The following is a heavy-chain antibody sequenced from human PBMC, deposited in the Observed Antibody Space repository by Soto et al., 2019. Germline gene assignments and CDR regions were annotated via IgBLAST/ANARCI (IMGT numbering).Heavy chain of an antibody. D-gene: IGHD3-22*01. J-gene: IGHJ6*02. CDR1: GFSLSTSGVG. V-gene: IGHV2-5*02. CDR2: IYWDDDK. CDR3: AHRIDYYDSSGYGDYYYGMDV. Sequence: QITLKESGPTLVKPTQTLTLTCTFSGFSLSTSGVGVGWIRQPPGKALEWLALIYWDDDKRYSPSLKSRLTITKDTSKNQVVLTMTNMDPVDTATYYCAHRIDYYDSSGYGDYYYGMDVWGQGTTVTVSS.